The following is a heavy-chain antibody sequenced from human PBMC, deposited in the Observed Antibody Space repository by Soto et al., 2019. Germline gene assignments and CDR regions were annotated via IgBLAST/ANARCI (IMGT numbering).Heavy chain of an antibody. J-gene: IGHJ6*02. V-gene: IGHV3-30*18. CDR3: AKDLDCRIVVVPAAIIGYYYYGMDV. CDR2: ISYDGSNK. D-gene: IGHD2-2*01. CDR1: GFTFSSYG. Sequence: GGSLRLSCAASGFTFSSYGMHWVRQAPGKGLEWVAVISYDGSNKYYADSVKGQFTISRDNSKNTLYLQMNSLRAEDTAVYYCAKDLDCRIVVVPAAIIGYYYYGMDVWGQGTTVTVSS.